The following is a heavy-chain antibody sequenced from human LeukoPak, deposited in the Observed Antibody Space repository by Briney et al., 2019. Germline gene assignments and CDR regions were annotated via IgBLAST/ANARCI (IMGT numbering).Heavy chain of an antibody. D-gene: IGHD3-10*01. J-gene: IGHJ6*03. CDR1: GFTFSSHA. CDR2: ISSSSSYI. Sequence: GGSLRLSCAASGFTFSSHAMNWVRQAPGKGLEWVSSISSSSSYIYYADSVKGRFTISRDNAKNSLYLQMNSLRAEDTAVYYCARASRGEDYYYYMDVWGKGTTVAVSS. V-gene: IGHV3-21*01. CDR3: ARASRGEDYYYYMDV.